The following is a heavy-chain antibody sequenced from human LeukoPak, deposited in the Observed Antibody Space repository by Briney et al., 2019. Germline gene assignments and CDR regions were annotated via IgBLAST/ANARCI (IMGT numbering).Heavy chain of an antibody. CDR3: ARAIEVGAMTPFDY. D-gene: IGHD1-26*01. CDR2: IYYSGST. V-gene: IGHV4-39*07. J-gene: IGHJ4*02. Sequence: SETLSLTCTVSGGSISSSYSYWGWIRQPPGKGLEWIGNIYYSGSTYYNPSLKSRVTISVDTSKNQFSLKLSSVTAADTAVYYCARAIEVGAMTPFDYWGQGTLVTVSS. CDR1: GGSISSSYSY.